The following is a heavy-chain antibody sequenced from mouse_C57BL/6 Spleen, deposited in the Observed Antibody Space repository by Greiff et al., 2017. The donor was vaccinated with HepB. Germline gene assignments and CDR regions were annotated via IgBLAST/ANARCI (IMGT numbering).Heavy chain of an antibody. D-gene: IGHD1-1*01. CDR1: GFTFSSYA. CDR3: ARERGPNYYGQDY. CDR2: ISDGGSYT. V-gene: IGHV5-4*01. J-gene: IGHJ2*01. Sequence: EVQLVESGGGLVKPGGSLKLSCAASGFTFSSYAMSWVRQTPEKRLEWVATISDGGSYTYYPDNVKGRFTISRDNAKNNLYLQMSHLKSEDTAMYDCARERGPNYYGQDYWGQGTTLTVSS.